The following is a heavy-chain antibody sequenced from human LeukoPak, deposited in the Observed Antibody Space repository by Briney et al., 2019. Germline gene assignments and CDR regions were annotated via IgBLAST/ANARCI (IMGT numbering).Heavy chain of an antibody. CDR2: IRSKANSCAT. Sequence: GGSLRLSCAASGFTFSGSAMHWVRQASGKGLEWVGRIRSKANSCATAYAASVKGRFTISRDDSKNTAYLQMNSLKTEDTAVYYCTRFPRDIVVVPAARHYYYGMDVWGQGTTVTVSS. CDR1: GFTFSGSA. V-gene: IGHV3-73*01. J-gene: IGHJ6*02. CDR3: TRFPRDIVVVPAARHYYYGMDV. D-gene: IGHD2-2*01.